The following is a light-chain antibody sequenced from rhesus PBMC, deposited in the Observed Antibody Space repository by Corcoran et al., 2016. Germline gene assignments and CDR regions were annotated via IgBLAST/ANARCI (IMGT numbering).Light chain of an antibody. CDR3: QQGYNTPFT. V-gene: IGKV1-18*01. CDR1: QGISSW. Sequence: DIQMTQSPSSLSASVGDKVTITCRASQGISSWLAWYQQKPGKAPKLLIYATSSLQSGVPSRFSGSGAGTDYTLTISSLQPENFATYYCQQGYNTPFTFGPGTKLDIK. J-gene: IGKJ3*01. CDR2: ATS.